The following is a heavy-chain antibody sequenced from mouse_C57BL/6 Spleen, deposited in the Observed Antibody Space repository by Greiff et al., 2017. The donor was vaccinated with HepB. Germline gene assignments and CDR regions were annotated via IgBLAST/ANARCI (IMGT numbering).Heavy chain of an antibody. CDR1: GYTFTSYW. CDR2: IDPSDSET. D-gene: IGHD4-1*01. J-gene: IGHJ2*01. V-gene: IGHV1-52*01. Sequence: VQLQQPGAELVRPGSSVKLSCKASGYTFTSYWMHWVKQRPIQGLEWIGNIDPSDSETHYNQKFKDKATLTVDKSSSTAYMQLSSLTSEDSAVYYCARTGSRKLTGTDFEYWGQGTTLTVSS. CDR3: ARTGSRKLTGTDFEY.